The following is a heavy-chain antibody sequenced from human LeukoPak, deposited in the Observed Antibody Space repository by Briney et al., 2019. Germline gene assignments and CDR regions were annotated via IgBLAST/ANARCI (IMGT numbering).Heavy chain of an antibody. CDR2: INPGGGST. CDR1: VYTFTSYY. D-gene: IGHD4-17*01. V-gene: IGHV1-46*01. Sequence: ASVKVSCKASVYTFTSYYMHWVRQAPGQGLEWMGIINPGGGSTSYAKKFQGRVTMTRDMSTSTVYMELSSLRSEDTAVYYCASEDRSGYGFWGQGTLVTVSS. J-gene: IGHJ4*02. CDR3: ASEDRSGYGF.